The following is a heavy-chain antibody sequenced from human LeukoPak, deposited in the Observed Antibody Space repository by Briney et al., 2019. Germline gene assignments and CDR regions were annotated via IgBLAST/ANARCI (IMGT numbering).Heavy chain of an antibody. V-gene: IGHV1-18*01. CDR3: ARVSKGYCGGYCYSDY. CDR2: ISAYNGNT. CDR1: GYTFTSYG. J-gene: IGHJ4*02. D-gene: IGHD2-21*02. Sequence: PRASEKVSCKASGYTFTSYGISWVRQAPGQGLEWMGWISAYNGNTNYAQKLQGRVTMTTDTSTSTAYMELRSLRSDDTALYYCARVSKGYCGGYCYSDYWGQGTLVTVSS.